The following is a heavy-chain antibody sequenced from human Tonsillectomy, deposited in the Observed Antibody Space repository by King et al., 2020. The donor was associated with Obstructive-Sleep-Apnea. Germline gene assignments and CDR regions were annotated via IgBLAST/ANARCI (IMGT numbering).Heavy chain of an antibody. J-gene: IGHJ5*02. V-gene: IGHV4-34*01. CDR1: GGSFSDYY. CDR3: ARGSGAAAVNWFDP. Sequence: VQLQQWGAGLLKPSETLSLTCGVFGGSFSDYYWSWIRQPPGKGLEWIGEINHSGSTNYNPSLESRVAISVDTSKTQFSLKLNSVTAADTAVYYCARGSGAAAVNWFDPWGQGTLVTVSS. D-gene: IGHD6-13*01. CDR2: INHSGST.